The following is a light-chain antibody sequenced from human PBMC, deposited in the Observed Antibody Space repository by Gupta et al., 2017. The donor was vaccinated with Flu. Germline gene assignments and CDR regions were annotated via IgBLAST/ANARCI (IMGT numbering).Light chain of an antibody. J-gene: IGLJ3*02. Sequence: PERTTRIPCSGDGLPKHYAYWYQQRPGQAPEQMIYKDNERPSGIPERFSGSSSGTTVTFTISGVQAEDEAYDYYQSEDNSDTGVFGGGTKLTVL. V-gene: IGLV3-25*03. CDR3: QSEDNSDTGV. CDR1: GLPKHY. CDR2: KDN.